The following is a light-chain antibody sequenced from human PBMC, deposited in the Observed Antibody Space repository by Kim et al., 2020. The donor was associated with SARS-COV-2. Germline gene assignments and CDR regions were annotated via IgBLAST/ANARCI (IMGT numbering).Light chain of an antibody. V-gene: IGLV2-14*03. CDR3: SSYTSSSTKV. CDR1: SSGVGGYNY. J-gene: IGLJ3*02. Sequence: GQSITISCTGTSSGVGGYNYVSWYQQHPGKAPKLMIYDVSNRPSGVSNRFSGSKSGNTASLTISGLQAEDEADYYCSSYTSSSTKVFGGGTQLTVL. CDR2: DVS.